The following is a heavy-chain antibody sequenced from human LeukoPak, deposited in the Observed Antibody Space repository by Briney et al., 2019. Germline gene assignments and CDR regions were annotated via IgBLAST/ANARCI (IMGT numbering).Heavy chain of an antibody. D-gene: IGHD2-15*01. Sequence: GGSLRLSCAASRFTFSSYWMHWVRQAPGKGLVWVSRINSDGSSISYADSVKGRFTISRDNAKNTVYLQMNSLRAEDTAVYYCANVGYCSGGSCYAEVYYYYGMDVWGQGTTVTVSS. CDR1: RFTFSSYW. V-gene: IGHV3-74*01. J-gene: IGHJ6*02. CDR2: INSDGSSI. CDR3: ANVGYCSGGSCYAEVYYYYGMDV.